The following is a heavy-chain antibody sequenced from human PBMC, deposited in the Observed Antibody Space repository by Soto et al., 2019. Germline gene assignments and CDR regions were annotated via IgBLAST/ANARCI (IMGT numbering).Heavy chain of an antibody. J-gene: IGHJ4*02. Sequence: QVQLQESGPGLVKPSGTLSLTCAVSGVSISSNNWWSWVRQPPGKGLEWIGEMYHTGSTNYNPSLRSSVTISVDKSKHPFSWELNSVTAADTAVYYCARSSRYQYDSSEGNFDYWGQGTLVTVSS. CDR1: GVSISSNNW. CDR2: MYHTGST. V-gene: IGHV4-4*02. D-gene: IGHD3-22*01. CDR3: ARSSRYQYDSSEGNFDY.